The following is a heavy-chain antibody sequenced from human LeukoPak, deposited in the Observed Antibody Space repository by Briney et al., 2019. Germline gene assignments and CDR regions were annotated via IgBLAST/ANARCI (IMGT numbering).Heavy chain of an antibody. Sequence: SVKVSCKASGGTFSSYAISWVRQAPGQGLEWMGRIIPILGIANYAQKFQGRVTITADKSTSTAYMELSSLRSEDTAVYYCARLLYELTYYYDSRGEGVDYYYYGMDVWGQGTTVTVSS. D-gene: IGHD3-22*01. CDR3: ARLLYELTYYYDSRGEGVDYYYYGMDV. CDR1: GGTFSSYA. V-gene: IGHV1-69*04. CDR2: IIPILGIA. J-gene: IGHJ6*02.